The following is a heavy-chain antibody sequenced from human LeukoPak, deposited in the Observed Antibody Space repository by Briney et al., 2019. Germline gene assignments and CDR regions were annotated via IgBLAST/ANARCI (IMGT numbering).Heavy chain of an antibody. CDR2: IYHSGST. Sequence: PETLSLTCAVSGGSISSSNWWSWVRQPPGKGLEWIGEIYHSGSTNYNPSLKSRVTISVDKSKNQFSLKLSSVTAADTAVYYCARLADSDSSGYLSYWGQGTLVTVSS. V-gene: IGHV4-4*03. CDR3: ARLADSDSSGYLSY. J-gene: IGHJ4*02. CDR1: GGSISSSNW. D-gene: IGHD3-22*01.